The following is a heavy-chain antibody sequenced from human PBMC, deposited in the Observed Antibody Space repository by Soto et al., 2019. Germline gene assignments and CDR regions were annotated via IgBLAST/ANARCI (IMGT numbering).Heavy chain of an antibody. Sequence: GASVKVSCKASGYTLTDNYMHWVREAPGQGLEWMGWINPNGGTNYAQKFQSRVTITSDTSISTAYMELSRLRSDDTAVYFCARSLTTLTTLLDYWGQGTLVTVSS. CDR1: GYTLTDNY. D-gene: IGHD4-17*01. V-gene: IGHV1-2*02. CDR2: INPNGGT. J-gene: IGHJ4*02. CDR3: ARSLTTLTTLLDY.